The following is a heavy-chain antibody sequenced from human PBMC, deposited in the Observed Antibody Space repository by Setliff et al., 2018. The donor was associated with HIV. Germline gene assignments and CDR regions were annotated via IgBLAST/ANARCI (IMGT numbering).Heavy chain of an antibody. D-gene: IGHD3-10*01. CDR1: GGSINGSKW. V-gene: IGHV4-4*02. J-gene: IGHJ6*03. CDR2: IYHSGST. CDR3: ATVTMVRLIGVYHMDV. Sequence: SQTLSLTCAVSGGSINGSKWWSWVRQPPGKGLEWIGEIYHSGSTNYNPSLKSRVTISVDKSNNQFSLKMNYVTAADAALYYCATVTMVRLIGVYHMDVWGKGTPVTVSS.